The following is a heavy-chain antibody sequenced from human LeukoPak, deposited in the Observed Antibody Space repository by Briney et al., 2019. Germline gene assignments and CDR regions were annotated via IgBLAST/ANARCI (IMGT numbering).Heavy chain of an antibody. J-gene: IGHJ4*02. V-gene: IGHV3-21*01. Sequence: GGSLRLSCATSGFSFSSYAMSWVRQAPGKGLEWVSSISSSSSYIYYADSVKGRFTISRDNAKNSLYLQMNSLRAEDTAVYYCAGSRLWFGELSEPNWGQGTLVTVSS. CDR1: GFSFSSYA. CDR2: ISSSSSYI. CDR3: AGSRLWFGELSEPN. D-gene: IGHD3-10*01.